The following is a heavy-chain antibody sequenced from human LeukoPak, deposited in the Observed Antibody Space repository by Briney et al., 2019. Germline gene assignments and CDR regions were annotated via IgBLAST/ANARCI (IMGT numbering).Heavy chain of an antibody. CDR3: ASNTGTVFDY. V-gene: IGHV4-59*01. J-gene: IGHJ4*02. CDR2: VYYSGST. D-gene: IGHD7-27*01. Sequence: SETLSLTCTVSGDFITAYYRSWIRQPPGKGLEWIGYVYYSGSTEYNPSLRSRVTISLEMSKHQFSLNLTSVTAADTAVYYCASNTGTVFDYWGQGALVTVSS. CDR1: GDFITAYY.